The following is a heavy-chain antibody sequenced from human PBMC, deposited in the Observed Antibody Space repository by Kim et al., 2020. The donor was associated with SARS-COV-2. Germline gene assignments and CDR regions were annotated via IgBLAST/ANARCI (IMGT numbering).Heavy chain of an antibody. CDR3: ARENRDYGDYFGY. V-gene: IGHV4-4*06. J-gene: IGHJ4*02. D-gene: IGHD4-17*01. Sequence: NPSLESRVTMSVDTSKNQFSLKLSSVTAADTAVYYCARENRDYGDYFGYWGQGTLVTVSS.